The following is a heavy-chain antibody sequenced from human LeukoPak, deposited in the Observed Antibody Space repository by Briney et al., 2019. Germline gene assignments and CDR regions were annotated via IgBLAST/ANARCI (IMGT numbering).Heavy chain of an antibody. CDR2: IYYSGST. Sequence: PSETLSLTCTVSSGSISSYYWSWLRQPPGKGLEWIGHIYYSGSTNYNPSLKSRVTISVDTSKNQFSLKLSSVTAADTAVYYCARIHYDFWSGYYIDYWGQGTLVTVSS. CDR1: SGSISSYY. D-gene: IGHD3-3*01. V-gene: IGHV4-59*01. J-gene: IGHJ4*02. CDR3: ARIHYDFWSGYYIDY.